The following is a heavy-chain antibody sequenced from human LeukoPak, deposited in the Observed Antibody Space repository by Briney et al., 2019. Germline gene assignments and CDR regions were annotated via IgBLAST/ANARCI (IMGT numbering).Heavy chain of an antibody. CDR3: GSGITEEDSVAIEH. V-gene: IGHV3-74*01. Sequence: TGGSLRLSCAASGFTFSNYWMHWVRQAPGKGLVWVSRINSDGSGTSYADSVKGRFTISRDNARDTVYLQMNSLSVEDTAVYFCGSGITEEDSVAIEHWGQGTLVTVSS. J-gene: IGHJ1*01. CDR1: GFTFSNYW. D-gene: IGHD1-14*01. CDR2: INSDGSGT.